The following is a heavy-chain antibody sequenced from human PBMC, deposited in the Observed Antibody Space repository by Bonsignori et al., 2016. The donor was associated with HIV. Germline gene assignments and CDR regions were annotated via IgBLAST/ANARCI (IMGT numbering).Heavy chain of an antibody. CDR2: LFHSGST. D-gene: IGHD6-13*01. CDR1: GGSFSSDVDF. V-gene: IGHV4-39*01. Sequence: QLQLQESGPGLLKPSETLSLTCSVSGGSFSSDVDFWGWIRQSPGKGLEWLGSLFHSGSTYYSPSLKSRVTISIDKSKNQLSMKLTSVTAADTATYYCARHGGERPAPGKVRLYHYVDVWGRGTTVIVSS. J-gene: IGHJ6*03. CDR3: ARHGGERPAPGKVRLYHYVDV.